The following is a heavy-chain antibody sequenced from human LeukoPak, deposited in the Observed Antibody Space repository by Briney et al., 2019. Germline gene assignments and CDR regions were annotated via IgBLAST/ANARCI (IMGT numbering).Heavy chain of an antibody. D-gene: IGHD1-1*01. CDR1: GFTFSSYS. CDR2: ISSSSSTI. V-gene: IGHV3-48*01. CDR3: ARDSYNWNYEGTFDY. Sequence: QPGGSLRLSCAASGFTFSSYSMNWVRQAPGKGLEWVSYISSSSSTIYYADSVKGRFTISRDNAKNSLYLQMNSLRAEDTAVYYCARDSYNWNYEGTFDYWGQGTLVTVSS. J-gene: IGHJ4*02.